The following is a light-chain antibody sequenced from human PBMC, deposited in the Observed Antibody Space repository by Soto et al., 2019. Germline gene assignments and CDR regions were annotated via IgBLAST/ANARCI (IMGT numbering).Light chain of an antibody. CDR2: DVS. Sequence: QSVLTQPASVSGSPGQSITISCSGTSSDVGGYNYVSWYQQHPGKAPKLMIYDVSNRPSGVSNRFSGSKSSNTASLTISGLQAEDEADYYCSSYTSSSTGVFGSGTKVTV. CDR1: SSDVGGYNY. J-gene: IGLJ1*01. CDR3: SSYTSSSTGV. V-gene: IGLV2-14*01.